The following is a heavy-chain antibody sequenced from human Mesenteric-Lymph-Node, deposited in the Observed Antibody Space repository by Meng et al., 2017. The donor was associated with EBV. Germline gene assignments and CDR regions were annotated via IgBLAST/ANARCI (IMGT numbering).Heavy chain of an antibody. CDR3: VRKAYHNYVAFDP. Sequence: QITLKESGPTLVKPTQTITLTGPFSGFSLSTSGVAVGWVRQPPGKALEWLALIYWDDDKRFSPSLKSRLSITKDTSKNEVILTMTDMDPEDTATYYCVRKAYHNYVAFDPWGPGTLVTVSS. CDR2: IYWDDDK. D-gene: IGHD4-11*01. CDR1: GFSLSTSGVA. V-gene: IGHV2-5*02. J-gene: IGHJ5*02.